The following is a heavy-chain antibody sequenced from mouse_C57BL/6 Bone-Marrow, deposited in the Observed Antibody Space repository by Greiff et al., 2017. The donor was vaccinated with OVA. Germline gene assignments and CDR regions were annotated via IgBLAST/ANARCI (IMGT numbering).Heavy chain of an antibody. CDR3: ARGYDYDGAY. J-gene: IGHJ3*01. D-gene: IGHD2-4*01. Sequence: EVKVVESGGGLVKPGGSLKLSCAASGFTFSDYGMHWVRQAPGKGLEWVAYISSGSSTIYYADTVKGRFTISRDNAKNTLFLQMTSLRSEDTAMYYCARGYDYDGAYWGQGTLVTVSA. CDR1: GFTFSDYG. CDR2: ISSGSSTI. V-gene: IGHV5-17*01.